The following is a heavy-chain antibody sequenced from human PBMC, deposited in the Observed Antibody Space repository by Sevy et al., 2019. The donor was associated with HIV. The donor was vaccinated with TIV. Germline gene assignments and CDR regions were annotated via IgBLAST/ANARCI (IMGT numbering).Heavy chain of an antibody. J-gene: IGHJ4*02. CDR3: AKDFSYGGNSGNFDF. V-gene: IGHV3-23*01. D-gene: IGHD4-17*01. CDR1: GFIFSKFA. CDR2: VSGNDGST. Sequence: GGSLRLSCAASGFIFSKFALSWVRQAPGRGLEWVSAVSGNDGSTYYAASVKGRFTISRDIAENMLYLQMNRLCAEDTAVYYCAKDFSYGGNSGNFDFWGQGTLVTVSS.